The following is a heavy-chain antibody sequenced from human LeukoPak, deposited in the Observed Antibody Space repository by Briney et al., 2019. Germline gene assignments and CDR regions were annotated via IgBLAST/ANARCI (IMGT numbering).Heavy chain of an antibody. V-gene: IGHV1-2*02. J-gene: IGHJ3*01. CDR1: GYTFNDYY. Sequence: ASMNVSCKASGYTFNDYYIHWVRQAPGQGLEWMGWISPYDGDTRSAQKFQGRVTMSRDTSVSAVYMELGRLTSDDTAIYYCARDGWDIYDSGDYYIDAFDLWGQGTMVTVSS. CDR3: ARDGWDIYDSGDYYIDAFDL. CDR2: ISPYDGDT. D-gene: IGHD3-22*01.